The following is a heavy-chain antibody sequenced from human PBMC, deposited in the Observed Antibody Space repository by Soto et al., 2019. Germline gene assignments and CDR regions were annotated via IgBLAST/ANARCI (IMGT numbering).Heavy chain of an antibody. CDR2: IYHRGRN. CDR3: ARVPGL. J-gene: IGHJ2*01. V-gene: IGHV4-30-2*01. CDR1: CGSISSGGYS. Sequence: QLQLQESGSGLVKPSQTLSLTCAVSCGSISSGGYSWSWIRQPPGKGLEWIGYIYHRGRNYYNTSLKSRVTISVDRSKHQFSLKLSSVTAADTAGYYCARVPGLWGRGTLVTVSS.